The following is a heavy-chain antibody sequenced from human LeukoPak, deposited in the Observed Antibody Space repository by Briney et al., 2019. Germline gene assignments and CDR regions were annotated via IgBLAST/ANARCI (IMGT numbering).Heavy chain of an antibody. CDR2: INPSGSGT. Sequence: ASVKVSCKASGFSFTSHYMHWVRQAPGQGLEWMGLINPSGSGTLYAQKFQGRVTMTRDMSTTTDYMELSSLRSEDTAVYYCARGRYDSSGYYLELDPWGQGTLVTVSS. V-gene: IGHV1-46*01. J-gene: IGHJ5*02. D-gene: IGHD3-22*01. CDR1: GFSFTSHY. CDR3: ARGRYDSSGYYLELDP.